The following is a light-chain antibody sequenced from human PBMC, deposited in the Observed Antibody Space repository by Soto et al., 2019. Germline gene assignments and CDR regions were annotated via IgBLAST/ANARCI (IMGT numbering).Light chain of an antibody. CDR2: EVT. CDR1: SSDVGGYNY. J-gene: IGLJ3*02. Sequence: QSALTQPPSASGSPGQSVTISCTGTSSDVGGYNYVSWYQHHPGKAPKLIIYEVTKRPSAVPDRFSGSKSGNTASLTVSGLQAEDEADYYCSSSAGINTVLFGGGTKLTVL. CDR3: SSSAGINTVL. V-gene: IGLV2-8*01.